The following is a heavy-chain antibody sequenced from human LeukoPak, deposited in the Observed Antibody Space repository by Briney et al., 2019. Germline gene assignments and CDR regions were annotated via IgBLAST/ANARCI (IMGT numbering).Heavy chain of an antibody. CDR1: GFTFSSYG. Sequence: GGSLRLSCAASGFTFSSYGMRWVRPAPGKGLEWVAFIRYDGSNKYYADSLKGRFTISRDNSKNTRYLQMNSLRAEDAAVYFCAKAPVTSCRGAYCYPFDSWGQGTLVTVSS. J-gene: IGHJ4*02. CDR2: IRYDGSNK. D-gene: IGHD2-21*01. CDR3: AKAPVTSCRGAYCYPFDS. V-gene: IGHV3-30*02.